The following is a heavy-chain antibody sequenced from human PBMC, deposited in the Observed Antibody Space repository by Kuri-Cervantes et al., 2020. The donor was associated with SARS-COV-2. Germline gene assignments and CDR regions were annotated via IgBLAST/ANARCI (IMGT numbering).Heavy chain of an antibody. CDR2: IYYSGST. CDR1: GGSISSHY. Sequence: SETLSLTCTVSGGSISSHYWSWIRQPPGKGLEWIGYIYYSGSTNYNPSLKSRVTISVDTSKNQFSLKLSSVTAADTAVYYCARHFLGYYYYMDVWGKGTTVTVSS. V-gene: IGHV4-59*08. D-gene: IGHD3-3*01. CDR3: ARHFLGYYYYMDV. J-gene: IGHJ6*03.